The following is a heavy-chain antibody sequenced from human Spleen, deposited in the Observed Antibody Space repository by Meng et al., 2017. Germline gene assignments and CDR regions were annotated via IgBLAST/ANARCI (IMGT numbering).Heavy chain of an antibody. CDR3: AKGSRIVGLSYFDY. Sequence: ETLSLTCAVYGGSFSGYYWHWVRQAPGKGLEWVSVISGSATTTYYADSVKGRFTISRDDSKNTLYLQMNSLRAEDTAVYYCAKGSRIVGLSYFDYWGQGTLVTVSS. D-gene: IGHD2-21*01. V-gene: IGHV3-23*01. J-gene: IGHJ4*02. CDR2: ISGSATTT. CDR1: GGSFSGYY.